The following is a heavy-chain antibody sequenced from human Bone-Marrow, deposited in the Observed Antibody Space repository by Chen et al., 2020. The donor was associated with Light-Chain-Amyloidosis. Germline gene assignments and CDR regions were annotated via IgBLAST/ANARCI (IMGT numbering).Heavy chain of an antibody. J-gene: IGHJ5*02. CDR1: GGSMSSSGYY. CDR3: ARHSPGEWFFPKWFDA. CDR2: IYKSGTT. V-gene: IGHV4-39*01. Sequence: QLQLQESGPGLVKPSETLSLTCTVSGGSMSSSGYYWGWIRQPPGKGLEWIGTIYKSGTTYYDPSLWSRVTVSLDTSDNQFSLRVTSVTAADTAVYYCARHSPGEWFFPKWFDAWGRGTQVTVSS. D-gene: IGHD3-3*01.